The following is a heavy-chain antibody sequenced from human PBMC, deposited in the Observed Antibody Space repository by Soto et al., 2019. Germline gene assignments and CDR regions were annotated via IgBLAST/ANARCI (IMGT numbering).Heavy chain of an antibody. CDR3: ARDITTIFGVVSLAPFDP. CDR1: GFTFSSYW. D-gene: IGHD3-3*01. V-gene: IGHV3-74*01. Sequence: GGSLRLSCAASGFTFSSYWMHWVRQAPGKGLVWVSRINSDGSSTSYADSVKGRFTISRDNAKNTLYLQMNSLRAEDTAVYYCARDITTIFGVVSLAPFDPWGQGTLVTVSS. CDR2: INSDGSST. J-gene: IGHJ5*02.